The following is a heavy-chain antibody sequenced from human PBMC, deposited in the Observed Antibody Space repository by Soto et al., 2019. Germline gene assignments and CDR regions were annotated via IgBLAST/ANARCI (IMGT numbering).Heavy chain of an antibody. Sequence: EGSLRLSCAAYGFTFSSYSMSWVRQAPGKXLEWVSGFRTGGDDGTTYYADSVKGRFTISRDNSKNTLFLQMNSLRVEDTAIYYCAKKVNSGPGSQYFDYWGQGTLVTVSS. V-gene: IGHV3-23*01. J-gene: IGHJ4*02. CDR2: FRTGGDDGTT. CDR1: GFTFSSYS. D-gene: IGHD3-10*01. CDR3: AKKVNSGPGSQYFDY.